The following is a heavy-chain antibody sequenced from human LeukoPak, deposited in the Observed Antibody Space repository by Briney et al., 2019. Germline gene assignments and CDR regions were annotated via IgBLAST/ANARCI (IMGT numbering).Heavy chain of an antibody. V-gene: IGHV3-23*01. CDR1: GFTFSSYG. CDR2: ISGSGGST. D-gene: IGHD3-10*01. Sequence: PGGSPRLSCAASGFTFSSYGMSWVRQAPGKGLEWVSAISGSGGSTYYADSVKGRFTISRDNAKNSLYLQMNSLRAEDTALYYCAREISSYRGSGSYWDYWGQGTLVTVSS. CDR3: AREISSYRGSGSYWDY. J-gene: IGHJ4*02.